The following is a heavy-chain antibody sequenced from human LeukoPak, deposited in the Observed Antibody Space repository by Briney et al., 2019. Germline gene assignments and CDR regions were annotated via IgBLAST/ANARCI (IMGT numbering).Heavy chain of an antibody. CDR2: IYYSGST. J-gene: IGHJ4*02. CDR1: GGSISSSSYY. D-gene: IGHD4-23*01. CDR3: ARRREGYGGNSGNFDY. Sequence: PSETLSLTCTVSGGSISSSSYYWGWIRQPPGKGLEWIGSIYYSGSTYYNPSLKSRVTISVDTSKNQFSLKLSSVTAADTAVYYCARRREGYGGNSGNFDYWGQGTLVTVSS. V-gene: IGHV4-39*01.